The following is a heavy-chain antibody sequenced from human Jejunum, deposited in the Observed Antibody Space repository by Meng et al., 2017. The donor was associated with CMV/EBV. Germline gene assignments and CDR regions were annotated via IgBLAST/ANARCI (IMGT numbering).Heavy chain of an antibody. V-gene: IGHV3-74*01. Sequence: SLRLPCAASGLSFSSYWVHWVRQAPGKRLVWVSHVSTDGSITSYADSVKGRFTISRDNAKNTVFLQMNSLRAEDTAVYYCISHGSSIYWGQGTLVTVSS. CDR1: GLSFSSYW. CDR3: ISHGSSIY. D-gene: IGHD6-13*01. CDR2: VSTDGSIT. J-gene: IGHJ4*02.